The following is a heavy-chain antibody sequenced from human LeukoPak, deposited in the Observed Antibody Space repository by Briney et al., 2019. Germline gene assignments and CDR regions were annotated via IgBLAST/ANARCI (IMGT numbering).Heavy chain of an antibody. CDR3: ARDRRDYYDSSGYQYYFDY. D-gene: IGHD3-22*01. V-gene: IGHV4-59*01. Sequence: SETLSLTCIVSGGSISNYDWSWIRQPPGKGLEWMGYIYYSGSTNYNPSLKSRVTISVDTSKNQFSLKLSSVTAADTAVYYCARDRRDYYDSSGYQYYFDYWGQGTLVTVSS. J-gene: IGHJ4*02. CDR2: IYYSGST. CDR1: GGSISNYD.